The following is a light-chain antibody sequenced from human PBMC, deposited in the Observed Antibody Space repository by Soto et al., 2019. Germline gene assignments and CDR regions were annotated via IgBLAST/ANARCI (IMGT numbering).Light chain of an antibody. V-gene: IGKV1-5*03. CDR2: KAS. CDR1: QSIGDW. J-gene: IGKJ1*01. CDR3: QQYYDYSWT. Sequence: DIQMTQSPSTLSASVGDRVTITCRASQSIGDWLAWFQQKPGKAPKLLIYKASNLESGVPSTFSGSASGTEFTLTISSLQPDDFGTYYCQQYYDYSWTFGQGTKVDIK.